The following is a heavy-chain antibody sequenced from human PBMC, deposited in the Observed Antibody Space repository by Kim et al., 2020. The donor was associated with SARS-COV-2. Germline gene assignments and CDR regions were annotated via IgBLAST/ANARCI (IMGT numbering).Heavy chain of an antibody. Sequence: GGSLRLSCAASGFTVTNYWMHSVRQAPGKGLVWVSRIKSEGTGISYADSVKGRFTISRDNVNNTLYLQMNNLRAEDTAVYYCASDTVLYGLDVWGQGTTVTVSS. CDR2: IKSEGTGI. D-gene: IGHD4-4*01. V-gene: IGHV3-74*01. J-gene: IGHJ6*02. CDR1: GFTVTNYW. CDR3: ASDTVLYGLDV.